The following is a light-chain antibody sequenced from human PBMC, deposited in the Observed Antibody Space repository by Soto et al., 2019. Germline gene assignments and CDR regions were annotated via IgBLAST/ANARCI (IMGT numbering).Light chain of an antibody. CDR2: HVS. J-gene: IGLJ1*01. V-gene: IGLV2-11*01. Sequence: QSALTQPRSVSGSPGQSVTISCTGTSSDVGGYNYVAWYQQHPGKAPELMIYHVSGRPSGVPDRVSGSKSDNTASLTISGLQAEDEADYYCCSFAGSHTYVFGTGTKLTVL. CDR3: CSFAGSHTYV. CDR1: SSDVGGYNY.